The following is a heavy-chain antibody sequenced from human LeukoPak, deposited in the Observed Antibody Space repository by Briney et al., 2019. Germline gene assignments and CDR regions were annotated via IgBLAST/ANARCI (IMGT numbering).Heavy chain of an antibody. D-gene: IGHD3-22*01. V-gene: IGHV3-15*01. J-gene: IGHJ4*02. Sequence: PGGSLRLSCAASGFTFSNAWMSWVRRAPGKGLDGVGRIKSKTDGGTTDYAAPVKGRFTISRDDSKNTLYLQMNSLKTEDTAVYYCTTDYYDSSGYYYLDYWGQGTLVTVSS. CDR1: GFTFSNAW. CDR3: TTDYYDSSGYYYLDY. CDR2: IKSKTDGGTT.